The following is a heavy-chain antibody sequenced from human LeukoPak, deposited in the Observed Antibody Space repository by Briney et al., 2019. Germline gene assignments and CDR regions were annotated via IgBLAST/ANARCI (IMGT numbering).Heavy chain of an antibody. CDR3: AKIYDILPWCPEW. V-gene: IGHV3-30*02. J-gene: IGHJ4*02. CDR1: GLTFSSYG. Sequence: PGGYMRLSCAATGLTFSSYGMHWVRHAPGNGLESVAFIGCDGSNKYYAVSVKGRFIISRDNSKNTLYLQMNSLRTEDRAVYYCAKIYDILPWCPEWWGMGTLVSVSS. D-gene: IGHD3-9*01. CDR2: IGCDGSNK.